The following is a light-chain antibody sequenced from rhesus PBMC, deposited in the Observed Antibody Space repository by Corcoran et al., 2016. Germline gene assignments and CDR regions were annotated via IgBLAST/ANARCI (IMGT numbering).Light chain of an antibody. Sequence: QSVLTQPPSVSGAPGQKVTISCTGSSSNIGGYDVHWYQQLPGTAPKLLIYDNNNRPSGISDRFSGSNSGPSASLAITGLQTEDEADYYCQSYDSSLIALVFGSGTKLTVL. CDR1: SSNIGGYD. CDR3: QSYDSSLIALV. V-gene: IGLV1-64*01. CDR2: DNN. J-gene: IGLJ6*01.